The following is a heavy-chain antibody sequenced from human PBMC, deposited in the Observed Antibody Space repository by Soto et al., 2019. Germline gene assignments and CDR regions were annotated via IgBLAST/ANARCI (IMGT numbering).Heavy chain of an antibody. Sequence: GGSLRLSCASSCFTFINYGMHWVRQAPGKGLEWVAIIWHDGNNKYYADSVRGRFIISRDNSKNRLYLQMNSLRAEDTAVYYCASDLVGASDSYGLDVWGQGTPVTVSS. J-gene: IGHJ6*02. CDR1: CFTFINYG. D-gene: IGHD1-26*01. V-gene: IGHV3-33*01. CDR3: ASDLVGASDSYGLDV. CDR2: IWHDGNNK.